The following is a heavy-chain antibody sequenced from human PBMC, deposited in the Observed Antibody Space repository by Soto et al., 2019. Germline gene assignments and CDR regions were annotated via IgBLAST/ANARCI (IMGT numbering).Heavy chain of an antibody. D-gene: IGHD3-22*01. CDR2: IIPIFGTA. CDR3: ARTPDYYDSSGYYLYYFDY. Sequence: GLEWMGGIIPIFGTANYAQKFQGRVTITADESTSTAYMELSSLRSEDTAVYYCARTPDYYDSSGYYLYYFDYWGQGTLVTVSS. V-gene: IGHV1-69*01. J-gene: IGHJ4*02.